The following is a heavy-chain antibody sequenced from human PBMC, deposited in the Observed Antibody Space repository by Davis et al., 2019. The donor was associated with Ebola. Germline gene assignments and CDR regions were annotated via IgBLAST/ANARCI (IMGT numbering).Heavy chain of an antibody. Sequence: MPSETLSLTCNVSGDSVSGGKSYWSWIRQPPGKGLEWIGFIYHSGSTDYNPSLRSRVTISLDTSKNQFSLKLSSVTAADTAMYYCARHTLDGWWNDRKGFDYWGQGILVTVSS. CDR1: GDSVSGGKSY. V-gene: IGHV4-61*01. CDR2: IYHSGST. J-gene: IGHJ4*02. CDR3: ARHTLDGWWNDRKGFDY. D-gene: IGHD1-1*01.